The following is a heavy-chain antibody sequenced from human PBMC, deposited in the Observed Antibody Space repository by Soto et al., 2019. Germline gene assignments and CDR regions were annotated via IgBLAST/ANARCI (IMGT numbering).Heavy chain of an antibody. D-gene: IGHD3-22*01. V-gene: IGHV4-34*01. CDR2: INHSGST. CDR3: VRGGPYYDSGSYFDY. Sequence: SETLSLTCAVYGGSFSGYYWSWIRQPPGKGLEWIGEINHSGSTNYNPSLKSRVTISVDTSKNQFSLKLSSVTAADTAVYYCVRGGPYYDSGSYFDYWGQGTLVTVSS. J-gene: IGHJ4*02. CDR1: GGSFSGYY.